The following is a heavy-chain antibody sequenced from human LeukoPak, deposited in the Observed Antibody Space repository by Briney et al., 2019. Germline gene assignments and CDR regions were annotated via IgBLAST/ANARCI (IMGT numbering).Heavy chain of an antibody. CDR3: AREYYYDSSGYYEDI. Sequence: ALVKVSCKASGGTFSSYAISWVRQAPGQGLEWMGGIIPIFGTANYAQKFQGRVTITADESTSTAYMELSSLRSEDTAVYYCAREYYYDSSGYYEDISGQGTMVTVSS. V-gene: IGHV1-69*13. CDR2: IIPIFGTA. D-gene: IGHD3-22*01. J-gene: IGHJ3*02. CDR1: GGTFSSYA.